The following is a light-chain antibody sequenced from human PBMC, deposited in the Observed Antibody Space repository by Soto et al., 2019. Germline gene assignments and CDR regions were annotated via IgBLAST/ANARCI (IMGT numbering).Light chain of an antibody. Sequence: DIVMTQTPLSLSVTPGGPASISCRSSQSLLDSDDGNTYLDWYLQKPGQSPQLLIYTVSYRASGVPDRFSGSGSGTDFTLKISRVEADDVGVYYCMQRLEFPLTFGGGTTVEI. CDR1: QSLLDSDDGNTY. CDR2: TVS. CDR3: MQRLEFPLT. V-gene: IGKV2-40*01. J-gene: IGKJ4*01.